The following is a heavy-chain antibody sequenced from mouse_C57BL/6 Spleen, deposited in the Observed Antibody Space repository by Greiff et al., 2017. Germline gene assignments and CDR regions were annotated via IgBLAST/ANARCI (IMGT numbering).Heavy chain of an antibody. D-gene: IGHD2-5*01. J-gene: IGHJ4*01. V-gene: IGHV5-16*01. CDR3: ARSNYPPSDYAMDY. CDR2: INYDGSST. CDR1: GFTFSDYY. Sequence: EVLLVESEGGLVQPGSSMKLSCTASGFTFSDYYMAWVRQVPEKGLEWVANINYDGSSTYYLDSLKSRFIISRDNAKNILYLQMSSLKSEDTATYYCARSNYPPSDYAMDYWGQGTSVTVSS.